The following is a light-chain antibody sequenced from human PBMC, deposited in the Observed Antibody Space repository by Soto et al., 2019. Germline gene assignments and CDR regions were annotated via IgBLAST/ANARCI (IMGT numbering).Light chain of an antibody. J-gene: IGKJ5*01. V-gene: IGKV1-39*01. Sequence: DIQMTQSPSSLSASVGDRVTITCRASQSISSYLNWYQQKPGKAPKLLIYAASSLQSGVPSRFSGSGSGTEFTLTIISLQPEDFATYYCQQSYSTPITVGQGTRLEIK. CDR3: QQSYSTPIT. CDR1: QSISSY. CDR2: AAS.